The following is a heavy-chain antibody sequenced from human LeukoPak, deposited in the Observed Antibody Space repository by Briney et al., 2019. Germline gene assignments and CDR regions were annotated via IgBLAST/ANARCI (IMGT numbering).Heavy chain of an antibody. J-gene: IGHJ4*02. D-gene: IGHD1-26*01. Sequence: GGSLRLSCAASGFTFSSHWMTWIRQAPGKGLEWVASIKKDVDEKYYVDSVKGRFTISRDNAKNSLYLQMNSLRAEDTAVYYCARDKVGATFDYWGQGTLVTVSS. V-gene: IGHV3-7*01. CDR1: GFTFSSHW. CDR3: ARDKVGATFDY. CDR2: IKKDVDEK.